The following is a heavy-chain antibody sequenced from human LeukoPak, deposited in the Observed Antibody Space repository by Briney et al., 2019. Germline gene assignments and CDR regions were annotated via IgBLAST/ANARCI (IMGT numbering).Heavy chain of an antibody. CDR2: IYHHGNT. CDR1: GFSISTGYS. CDR3: AREVESWYGGLLSHFDS. J-gene: IGHJ4*02. Sequence: PSETLSLTCSVSGFSISTGYSWGWPRQPPGKGLGWIATIYHHGNTYFNPSLMRRAFISLDTSKNQFSLRLTSVTAADTAMYYCAREVESWYGGLLSHFDSWGQGTQVTVSS. D-gene: IGHD6-13*01. V-gene: IGHV4-38-2*02.